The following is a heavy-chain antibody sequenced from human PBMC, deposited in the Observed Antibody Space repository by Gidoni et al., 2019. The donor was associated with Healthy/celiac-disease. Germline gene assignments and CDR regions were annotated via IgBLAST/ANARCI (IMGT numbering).Heavy chain of an antibody. Sequence: QVQLQESGPGLVKPSETLSLTCTVSGGSISSYYWSWIRQPPGKGLEWIGYIYYSGSTNYNPSLKSRVTISVDTSKNQFSLKLSSVTAADTAVYYCARDLGLWFGESLPWFDPWGQGTLVTVSS. CDR2: IYYSGST. CDR1: GGSISSYY. J-gene: IGHJ5*02. V-gene: IGHV4-59*01. CDR3: ARDLGLWFGESLPWFDP. D-gene: IGHD3-10*01.